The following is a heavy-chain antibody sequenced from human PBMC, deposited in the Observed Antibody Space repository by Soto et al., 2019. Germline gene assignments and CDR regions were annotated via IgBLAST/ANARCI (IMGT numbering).Heavy chain of an antibody. CDR1: GFTVSNSY. J-gene: IGHJ5*01. CDR3: AKKGDGYNRFEF. D-gene: IGHD1-26*01. V-gene: IGHV3-66*01. CDR2: IHSGGNT. Sequence: EVQVVESGGGLVQPGGSLRLSCAASGFTVSNSYMNWVRQAPGKGLEWVSIIHSGGNTYYADSVKGRFIISRDNSKNPLYLQMDSLRDEDTAVYYCAKKGDGYNRFEFWGQGTLVTVSS.